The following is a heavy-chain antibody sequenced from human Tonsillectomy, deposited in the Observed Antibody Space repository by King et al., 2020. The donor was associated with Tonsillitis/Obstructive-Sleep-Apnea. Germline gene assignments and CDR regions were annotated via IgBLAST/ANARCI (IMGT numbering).Heavy chain of an antibody. V-gene: IGHV3-48*03. Sequence: QLVQSGGGLVQPGGSLRLSCAASGFSFSSYEMNWVRQAPGKGLEWGSYISSSGSIMSYADSVKGRFTISRDNAKKSLYLQMNSLRAEDTAVYYCARDLFFDYWGQGTLVTVSS. CDR1: GFSFSSYE. CDR2: ISSSGSIM. J-gene: IGHJ4*02. CDR3: ARDLFFDY. D-gene: IGHD2-21*01.